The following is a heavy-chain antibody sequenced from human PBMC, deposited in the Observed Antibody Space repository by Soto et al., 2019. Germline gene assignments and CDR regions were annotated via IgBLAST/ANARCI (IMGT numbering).Heavy chain of an antibody. Sequence: GGSLRLSCAASGFTFSSYEMNWVRQAPGKGLEWVSYISSSGSTIYYADSVKGRFTISRDNAKNSLYLQMNSLRAEDTAVYYCAREYAEYSSGFDYWGQGTLVTVSS. CDR2: ISSSGSTI. V-gene: IGHV3-48*03. J-gene: IGHJ4*02. CDR1: GFTFSSYE. CDR3: AREYAEYSSGFDY. D-gene: IGHD6-19*01.